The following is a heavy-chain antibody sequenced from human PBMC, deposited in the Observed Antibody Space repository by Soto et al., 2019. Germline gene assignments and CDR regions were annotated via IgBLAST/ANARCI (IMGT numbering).Heavy chain of an antibody. CDR3: ARDALGYCRSSNCYIYYGMDV. V-gene: IGHV3-33*01. CDR1: GFTFSHYG. J-gene: IGHJ6*02. D-gene: IGHD2-2*01. Sequence: QVQLVESGGGVVQPGRSLRLSCEESGFTFSHYGMHCVRQAPGKGLEWVSVIQSDGKNVYYIDSVKGRFTISRDNSKNTLYLQMNSLRAEDTAVYFCARDALGYCRSSNCYIYYGMDVWGQGTTVIVSS. CDR2: IQSDGKNV.